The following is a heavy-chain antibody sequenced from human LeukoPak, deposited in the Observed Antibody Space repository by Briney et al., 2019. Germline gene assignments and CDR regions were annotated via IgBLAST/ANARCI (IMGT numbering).Heavy chain of an antibody. CDR2: INHSGST. CDR1: GGSFSGYY. Sequence: SETLSLTCAVYGGSFSGYYWSWIRQPPGKGLEWIGEINHSGSTNYNPSLKSRVTISVDTSKNQFSLKLSSVTAADTAVYYCARCRNAHNWFDPWGQGTLVTVSS. CDR3: ARCRNAHNWFDP. J-gene: IGHJ5*02. D-gene: IGHD1-14*01. V-gene: IGHV4-34*01.